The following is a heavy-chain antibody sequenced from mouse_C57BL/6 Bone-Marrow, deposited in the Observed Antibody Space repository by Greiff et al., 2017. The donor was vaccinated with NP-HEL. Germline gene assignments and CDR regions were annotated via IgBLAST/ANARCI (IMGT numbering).Heavy chain of an antibody. CDR2: IDPSDSYT. CDR3: ASGYYGN. Sequence: QVQLQQPGAELVKPGASVKLSCKASGYTFTSYWMQWVKQRPGQGLEWIGEIDPSDSYTNYNQKFKGKATLTVDTSSSTAYMQLSSLTSEDSAVYYCASGYYGNWGQGTTLTVSS. D-gene: IGHD2-1*01. V-gene: IGHV1-50*01. CDR1: GYTFTSYW. J-gene: IGHJ2*01.